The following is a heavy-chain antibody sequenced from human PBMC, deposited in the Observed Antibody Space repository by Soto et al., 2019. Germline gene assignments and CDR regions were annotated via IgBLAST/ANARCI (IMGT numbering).Heavy chain of an antibody. CDR3: ARYFRGFDY. CDR1: GGSISNYY. J-gene: IGHJ4*02. Sequence: QVQLQESGPGLVKPSETLSLTCTVSGGSISNYYWSWIRQPPGKGLEWVGYIYYSGSTNFNPSLKSRVNITGDRAKNHLTLKLNSVTAADTAVYYCARYFRGFDYWGQGTLVTVSS. V-gene: IGHV4-59*08. CDR2: IYYSGST.